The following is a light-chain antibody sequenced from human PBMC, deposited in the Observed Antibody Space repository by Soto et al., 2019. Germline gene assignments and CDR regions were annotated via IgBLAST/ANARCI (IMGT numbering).Light chain of an antibody. CDR1: SSDVGGYNY. Sequence: QSALTQPPSASGSPGQSVTISCTGTSSDVGGYNYVSWYQQHPGKAPKLMIYEVSKRPSGVPDRFSGSKSGNTASLTVSGLQAEDEADYYCSSYAGSNHLIAFGSGTKLTVL. J-gene: IGLJ1*01. V-gene: IGLV2-8*01. CDR3: SSYAGSNHLIA. CDR2: EVS.